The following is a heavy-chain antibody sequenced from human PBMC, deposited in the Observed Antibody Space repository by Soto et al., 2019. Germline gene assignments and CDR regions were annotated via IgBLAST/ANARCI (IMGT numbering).Heavy chain of an antibody. V-gene: IGHV1-69*13. CDR1: GGTFSSYA. J-gene: IGHJ6*02. Sequence: SVKVSCKASGGTFSSYAISWVQQAPGQGLEWMGGIIPIFGTANYAQKFQGRVTITADESTSTAYMELSSLRSEDTAVYYCARAGYCSSTSCYGDYYYYGMDVWGQGTTVTVSS. D-gene: IGHD2-2*01. CDR2: IIPIFGTA. CDR3: ARAGYCSSTSCYGDYYYYGMDV.